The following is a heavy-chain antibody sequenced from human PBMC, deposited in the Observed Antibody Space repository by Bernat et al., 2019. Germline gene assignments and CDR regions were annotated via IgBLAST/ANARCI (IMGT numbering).Heavy chain of an antibody. CDR1: GYTFTGYY. V-gene: IGHV1-2*06. D-gene: IGHD2-2*01. Sequence: QVQLVQSGAEVKKPGASVKVSCKASGYTFTGYYMHWVRQAPGRGLEWMGRINPNSGGTNYAQKFQGRVTMTRDTSISTAYMELSRLRSDDTAVYYCARDEGSTSQYYYYYMDVWGKGTTVTVSS. CDR2: INPNSGGT. CDR3: ARDEGSTSQYYYYYMDV. J-gene: IGHJ6*03.